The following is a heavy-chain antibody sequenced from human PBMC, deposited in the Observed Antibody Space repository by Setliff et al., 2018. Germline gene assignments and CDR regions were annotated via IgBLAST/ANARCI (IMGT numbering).Heavy chain of an antibody. CDR2: IDPEDGKT. J-gene: IGHJ4*02. CDR1: GYTFTDDY. Sequence: ASVKVSCKASGYTFTDDYMYWVKQAPGKGLEWMGRIDPEDGKTVYAAKFQGRVIISADTSIDTVYLEIDSLRSEDTAVYYCAFRRGYIYGLDNWGQGTLVTVSS. CDR3: AFRRGYIYGLDN. D-gene: IGHD5-18*01. V-gene: IGHV1-69-2*01.